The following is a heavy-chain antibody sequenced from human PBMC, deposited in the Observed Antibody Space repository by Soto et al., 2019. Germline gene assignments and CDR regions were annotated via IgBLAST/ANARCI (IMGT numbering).Heavy chain of an antibody. J-gene: IGHJ6*02. CDR3: TGITWFRGMDV. D-gene: IGHD3-10*01. CDR1: GDSVSSNSAG. V-gene: IGHV6-1*01. Sequence: QTLSVTCVISGDSVSSNSAGCNWIRHSPSRGLEWLGRTYYKSKWNNDYALSVKSRITINPDTSKNQFSLHLYSVTPEDTAVYYCTGITWFRGMDVWGQGTQVTVSS. CDR2: TYYKSKWNN.